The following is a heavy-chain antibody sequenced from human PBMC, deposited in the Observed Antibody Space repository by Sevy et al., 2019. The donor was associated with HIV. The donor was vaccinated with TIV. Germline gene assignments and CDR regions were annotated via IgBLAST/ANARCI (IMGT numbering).Heavy chain of an antibody. CDR2: ISYDGSNK. V-gene: IGHV3-30-3*01. J-gene: IGHJ1*01. CDR1: GFTFSSYA. Sequence: GGSLRLSCAASGFTFSSYAMHWVRQAPGKGLEWVAVISYDGSNKYYTDSVKGRFTISRDNSKNTLYLQMNSLRAEDTAVYYCARDQETVTIEYFQHWGQFTLVTVSS. CDR3: ARDQETVTIEYFQH. D-gene: IGHD4-17*01.